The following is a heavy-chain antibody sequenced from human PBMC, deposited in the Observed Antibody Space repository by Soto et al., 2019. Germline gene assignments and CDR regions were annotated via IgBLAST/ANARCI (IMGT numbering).Heavy chain of an antibody. V-gene: IGHV4-4*01. CDR2: VHHRGNT. Sequence: QVQLQESGPGLVKPARTLSLTCAVSGDSISSHHWWQWVRQAPGKGLEWIGEVHHRGNTNYNPSRKGRVTMSVDKSRNQFFLDLRSMNDTDTAVYSCARGTDLAGQRPSGYSPRWGQGTLITVSS. D-gene: IGHD3-22*01. CDR3: ARGTDLAGQRPSGYSPR. CDR1: GDSISSHHW. J-gene: IGHJ4*02.